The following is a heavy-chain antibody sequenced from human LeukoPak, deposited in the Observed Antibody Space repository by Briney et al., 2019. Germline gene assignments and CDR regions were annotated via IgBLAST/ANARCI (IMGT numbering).Heavy chain of an antibody. CDR3: ARALYYHDSSGPLPLK. Sequence: PSETLSLTCTVSGGSISSYYWSWIRQPPGKGLEWIGYIFYSGSTNYNPSLKGRVTISVDTSKNQFSLNLSSVTAADTAVYYCARALYYHDSSGPLPLKWGQGTLVTVSS. CDR2: IFYSGST. V-gene: IGHV4-59*01. J-gene: IGHJ4*02. D-gene: IGHD3-22*01. CDR1: GGSISSYY.